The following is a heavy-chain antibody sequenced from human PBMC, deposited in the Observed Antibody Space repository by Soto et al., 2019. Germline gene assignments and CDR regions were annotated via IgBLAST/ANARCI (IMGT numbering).Heavy chain of an antibody. CDR2: ISSNGGST. J-gene: IGHJ3*02. Sequence: EVQLVESGGGLLQPGGSLRLSCAASGFTFSSYAMHWVRQAPGKGLEYVSAISSNGGSTYYANSVKGRFTISRDNSKNTLYLQMGSLRAEDMAVYYCARGDYGDYGNAFDIWGQGTMVTVSS. D-gene: IGHD4-17*01. V-gene: IGHV3-64*01. CDR3: ARGDYGDYGNAFDI. CDR1: GFTFSSYA.